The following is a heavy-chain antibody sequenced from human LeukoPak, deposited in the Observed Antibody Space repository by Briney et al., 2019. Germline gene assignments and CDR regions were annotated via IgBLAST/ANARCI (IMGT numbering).Heavy chain of an antibody. V-gene: IGHV3-23*01. CDR2: ISGSGGKT. CDR3: AKDRRITMAGTVDYFDY. Sequence: QPGGSLRLSCAASGFTFNNYAMSWVRQAPGKGLEWVSSISGSGGKTYYADSVKGRFTISRDNSKNTLYLQMNSLRAADTAVYYCAKDRRITMAGTVDYFDYWGQGTLVTVSS. J-gene: IGHJ4*02. CDR1: GFTFNNYA. D-gene: IGHD6-19*01.